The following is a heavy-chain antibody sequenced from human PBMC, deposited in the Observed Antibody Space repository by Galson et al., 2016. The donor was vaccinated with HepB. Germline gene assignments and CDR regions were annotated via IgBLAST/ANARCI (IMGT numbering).Heavy chain of an antibody. CDR2: ISASKGKT. CDR3: ARDRDYLLDS. D-gene: IGHD5-24*01. J-gene: IGHJ4*02. V-gene: IGHV1-18*01. CDR1: GYTFTSYG. Sequence: SVKVSCKASGYTFTSYGISWVRQAPGQGLEWMGWISASKGKTNYAQNLQGRVTMTTDTYTSTVYMELRSLRSDDTAVYYCARDRDYLLDSWGLGTLVTVSP.